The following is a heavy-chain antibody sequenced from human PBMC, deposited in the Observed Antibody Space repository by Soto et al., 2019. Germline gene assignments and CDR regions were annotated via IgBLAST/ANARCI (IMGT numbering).Heavy chain of an antibody. CDR2: IIPIFGTA. Sequence: QVQLVQSGAEVKKPGSSVKVSCKASGGTFSSYANSWVRQAPGQGLEWMGGIIPIFGTANYAQKFQGRVTITADESTSTAYMELSSLRSEDTAVYYCARHIVATDEYYYYGMDVWGQGTTVTVSS. D-gene: IGHD5-12*01. CDR1: GGTFSSYA. J-gene: IGHJ6*02. V-gene: IGHV1-69*01. CDR3: ARHIVATDEYYYYGMDV.